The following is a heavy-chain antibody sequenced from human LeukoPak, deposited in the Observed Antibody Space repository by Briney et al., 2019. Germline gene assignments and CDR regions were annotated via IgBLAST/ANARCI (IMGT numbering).Heavy chain of an antibody. CDR2: IYPRDSDI. CDR3: ARGSSGYWFDP. CDR1: GYSFSTYW. J-gene: IGHJ5*02. Sequence: GESLKISXKGSGYSFSTYWIGWVRQMPGKRLEWTGIIYPRDSDIRYSPSFQGQVTISADKSISTAYLQWSSLKASDTAIYYCARGSSGYWFDPWGQGTLVTVSS. D-gene: IGHD6-19*01. V-gene: IGHV5-51*01.